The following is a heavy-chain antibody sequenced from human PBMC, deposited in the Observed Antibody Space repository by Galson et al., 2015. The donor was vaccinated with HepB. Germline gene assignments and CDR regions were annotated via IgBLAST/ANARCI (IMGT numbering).Heavy chain of an antibody. Sequence: SLRLSCAASGFTVSSNYMNWVRQAPGKGLEWVSVIYSGGSTYYADSVRGRFAISRHNSKNTLYLQMNSLRAEDTAVYYCARDYDSSGYNAFDIWGQGTMVTVSS. J-gene: IGHJ3*02. CDR3: ARDYDSSGYNAFDI. CDR1: GFTVSSNY. CDR2: IYSGGST. V-gene: IGHV3-53*04. D-gene: IGHD3-22*01.